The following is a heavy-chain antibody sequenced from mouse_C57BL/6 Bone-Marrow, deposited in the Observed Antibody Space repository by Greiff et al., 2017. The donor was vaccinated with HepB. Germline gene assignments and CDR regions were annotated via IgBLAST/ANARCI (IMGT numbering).Heavy chain of an antibody. Sequence: QVQLQQSGAELVRPGASVTLSCKASGYTFTDYEMEWVRQTPEHGLEWIGAIDPETGGTAYNQKFKGQAILTADKSSSTAYIVLRSLTSEDSAVYYCTRDGGPGGQGTRVTVSA. CDR1: GYTFTDYE. J-gene: IGHJ3*01. V-gene: IGHV1-15*01. CDR2: IDPETGGT. CDR3: TRDGGP.